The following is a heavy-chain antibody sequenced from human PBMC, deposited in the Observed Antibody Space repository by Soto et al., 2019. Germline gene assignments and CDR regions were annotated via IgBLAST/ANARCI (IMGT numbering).Heavy chain of an antibody. J-gene: IGHJ6*02. Sequence: PSETLSLTCTVSGGSISSDNWSWIWRHQGKGREWIWYSYYSGSTSYNPSLKSRITISVETSKNQIHLTLNSGTAADAAVYYCARDRSASTGYYAHYYYYGRDGWGQGTTVTVSS. D-gene: IGHD3-22*01. CDR1: GGSISSDN. V-gene: IGHV4-59*13. CDR3: ARDRSASTGYYAHYYYYGRDG. CDR2: SYYSGST.